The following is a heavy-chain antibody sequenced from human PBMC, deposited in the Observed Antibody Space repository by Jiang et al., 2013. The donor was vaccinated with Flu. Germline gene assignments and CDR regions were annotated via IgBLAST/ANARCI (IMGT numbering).Heavy chain of an antibody. V-gene: IGHV3-64D*08. CDR1: GFTISAYA. CDR3: VKDRFGVLLPRYFDL. D-gene: IGHD3-22*01. Sequence: VQLVESGGGLVQPGGSLRLSCSASGFTISAYAMHWVRQAPGKGLQYVSSINSNGDSTYYADSVKGGFTISRDNSKNTLYLQMSSLRAEDTAVYYCVKDRFGVLLPRYFDLWGRGTLVTVSS. J-gene: IGHJ2*01. CDR2: INSNGDST.